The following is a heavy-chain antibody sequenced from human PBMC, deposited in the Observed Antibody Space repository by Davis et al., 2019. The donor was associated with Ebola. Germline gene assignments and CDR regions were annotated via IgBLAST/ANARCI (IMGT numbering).Heavy chain of an antibody. CDR2: INPSGGST. V-gene: IGHV1-46*01. Sequence: ASVKVSCKASGYTFTSYGISWVRQAPGQGLEWMGIINPSGGSTSYAQKFQGRVTMTRDTSTSTAYMELRSLRSDDTAVYYCARETSSGWYDYWGQGTLVTVSS. D-gene: IGHD6-19*01. J-gene: IGHJ4*02. CDR1: GYTFTSYG. CDR3: ARETSSGWYDY.